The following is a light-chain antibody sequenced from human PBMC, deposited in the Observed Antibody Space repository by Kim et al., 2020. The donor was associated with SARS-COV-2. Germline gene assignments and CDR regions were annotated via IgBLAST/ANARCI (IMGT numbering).Light chain of an antibody. CDR1: QDITNS. J-gene: IGKJ4*01. CDR3: QQSHTLAT. CDR2: AAS. V-gene: IGKV1-33*01. Sequence: SASVRDRVTITCQASQDITNSLNWYQQSPGKAPKLLIAAASSLETGVPSRFSGSGFGTHFTFTISSLQPEDVGTYFCQQSHTLATFGGGTKVDIK.